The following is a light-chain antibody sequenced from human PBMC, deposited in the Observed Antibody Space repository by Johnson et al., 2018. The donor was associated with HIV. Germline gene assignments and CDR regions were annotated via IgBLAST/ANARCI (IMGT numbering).Light chain of an antibody. CDR1: SSNIENDY. CDR3: GTWDSGLSAVYV. CDR2: ENN. J-gene: IGLJ1*01. V-gene: IGLV1-51*02. Sequence: QSVLTQPPSVSAAQGQKVNISCSGSSSNIENDYVSWYQELPGTALKLLISENNKRPSGIPDRFSGSKSGTSATLDITGLQTGDEADYYCGTWDSGLSAVYVFGTGTEVTVL.